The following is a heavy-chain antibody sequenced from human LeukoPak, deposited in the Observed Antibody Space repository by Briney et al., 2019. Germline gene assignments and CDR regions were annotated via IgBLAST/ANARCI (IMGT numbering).Heavy chain of an antibody. V-gene: IGHV3-53*05. CDR3: AIDLLSTVVRADY. D-gene: IGHD4-23*01. CDR1: GFTVSRNY. J-gene: IGHJ4*02. CDR2: IYSGGST. Sequence: GGSLRLSCAACGFTVSRNYMSCVPEAPGEGLEWVSVIYSGGSTYYADSVKGRFTISRDNSKNTLYLQMNSLRAEDTAVYYCAIDLLSTVVRADYWGQGTLVTVSS.